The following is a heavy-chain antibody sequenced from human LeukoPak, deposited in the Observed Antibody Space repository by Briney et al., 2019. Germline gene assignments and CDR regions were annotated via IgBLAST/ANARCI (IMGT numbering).Heavy chain of an antibody. Sequence: GGSRRLSCAVSGFTFSSMNWVRQAPGKGLEWVSSISSSSSYIYYTNAVKGGFTISRDNAKNSLYLQMNSLRAEDTAVYYCARSKWFGESGFDFWGQGTLVTVSS. J-gene: IGHJ4*02. V-gene: IGHV3-21*01. CDR2: ISSSSSYI. CDR3: ARSKWFGESGFDF. D-gene: IGHD3-10*01. CDR1: GFTFSS.